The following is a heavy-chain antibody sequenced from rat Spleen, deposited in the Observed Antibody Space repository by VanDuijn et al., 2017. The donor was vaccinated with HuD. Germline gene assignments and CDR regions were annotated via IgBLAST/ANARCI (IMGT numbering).Heavy chain of an antibody. CDR3: ATAGSREGFAY. J-gene: IGHJ3*01. CDR2: ISTGGDNT. D-gene: IGHD5-1*01. Sequence: EVELVESGGGLVQPGGSLRLSCAASGFTFTNYYMAWVRQAPTKGLEWVAYISTGGDNTYYRDSVKGRFTISRDNAKGTLSLQMNILRSEDSSTYYCATAGSREGFAYWGQGTLVTVSS. CDR1: GFTFTNYY. V-gene: IGHV5-25*01.